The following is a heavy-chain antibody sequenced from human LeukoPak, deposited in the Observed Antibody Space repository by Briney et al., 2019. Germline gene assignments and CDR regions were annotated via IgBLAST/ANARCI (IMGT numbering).Heavy chain of an antibody. Sequence: SETLSLTCAVYGGSFSGYYWSWIRQPPGKGLEWIGEINHSGSTNYNPSLKSRVTISVDTSKNQFSLELSSVTAADTAVYYCARGRRRYYYDSSGYFNWFDPWGQGTLVTVSS. V-gene: IGHV4-34*01. CDR3: ARGRRRYYYDSSGYFNWFDP. D-gene: IGHD3-22*01. J-gene: IGHJ5*02. CDR2: INHSGST. CDR1: GGSFSGYY.